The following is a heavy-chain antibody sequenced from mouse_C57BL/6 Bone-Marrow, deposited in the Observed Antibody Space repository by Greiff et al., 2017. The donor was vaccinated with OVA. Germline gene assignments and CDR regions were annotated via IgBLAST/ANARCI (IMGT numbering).Heavy chain of an antibody. Sequence: QVQLQQSGPELVKPGASVKISCKASGYAFSSSWMNWVKQRPGKGLEWIGRIYPGDGDTNYNGKFKGQATLTADKSSSTAYMQLSSLTSEDSAVYFCARSEWSYWGQGTSVTVSS. CDR2: IYPGDGDT. J-gene: IGHJ4*01. V-gene: IGHV1-82*01. D-gene: IGHD1-1*02. CDR3: ARSEWSY. CDR1: GYAFSSSW.